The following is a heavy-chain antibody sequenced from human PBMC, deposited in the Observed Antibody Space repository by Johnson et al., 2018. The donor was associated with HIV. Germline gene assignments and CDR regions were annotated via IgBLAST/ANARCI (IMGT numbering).Heavy chain of an antibody. V-gene: IGHV3-30*04. D-gene: IGHD4-23*01. CDR3: ARGGYGGNENAFDI. J-gene: IGHJ3*02. Sequence: QVQLVESGGGVVQPGRSLRLSCAASGFSFSSYTLHWVRQAPGKGLEWVAVFSYDGSNKYYADSVKGRFTISRDNSKNTLYLQMNSLRAEDTAVYYCARGGYGGNENAFDIWGQGTMVTVSS. CDR1: GFSFSSYT. CDR2: FSYDGSNK.